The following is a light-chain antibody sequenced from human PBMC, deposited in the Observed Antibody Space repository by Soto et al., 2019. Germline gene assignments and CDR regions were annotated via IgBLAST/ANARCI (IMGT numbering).Light chain of an antibody. J-gene: IGLJ2*01. CDR3: GTWDSSLSTVV. V-gene: IGLV1-51*01. CDR2: DNN. Sequence: QSVLTQPPSVSAAPGQKVTISCSGSSSNIGNNPVSWYQQLPGTAPKLLISDNNKRPSGIPDRYSASKSGTSATLGITGLQTGDEADYYCGTWDSSLSTVVFGGGTKPPS. CDR1: SSNIGNNP.